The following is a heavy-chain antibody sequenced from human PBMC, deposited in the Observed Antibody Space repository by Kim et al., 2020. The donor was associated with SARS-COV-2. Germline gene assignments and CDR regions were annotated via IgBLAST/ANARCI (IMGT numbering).Heavy chain of an antibody. CDR3: ARGLRGYCSSTSCYGRVYYYYMDV. V-gene: IGHV4-34*01. CDR2: INHSGST. J-gene: IGHJ6*03. CDR1: GGSFSGYY. D-gene: IGHD2-2*01. Sequence: SETLSLTCAVYGGSFSGYYWSWIRQPPGKGLEWIGEINHSGSTNYNPSLKSRVTISVDTSKNQFSLKLSSVTAADTAVYYCARGLRGYCSSTSCYGRVYYYYMDVWGKGTTVTVSS.